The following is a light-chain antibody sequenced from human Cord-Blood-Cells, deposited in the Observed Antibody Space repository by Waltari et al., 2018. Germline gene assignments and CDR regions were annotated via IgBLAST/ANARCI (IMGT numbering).Light chain of an antibody. Sequence: QSALTQPASVSGSPGQSITISCTGTSSDVGGYNYDSWYQQHPGKAPKPMSYDVSNRPAGVTKRVSGSKSGSTSSMTISGLQAEDEADYYCSSYTSSSTLVYGTGTKITVL. V-gene: IGLV2-14*01. CDR3: SSYTSSSTLV. CDR1: SSDVGGYNY. CDR2: DVS. J-gene: IGLJ1*01.